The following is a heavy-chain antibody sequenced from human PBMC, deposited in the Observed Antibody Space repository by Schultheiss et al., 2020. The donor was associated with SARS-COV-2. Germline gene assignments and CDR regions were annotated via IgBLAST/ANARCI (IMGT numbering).Heavy chain of an antibody. CDR1: GGSISSGSYY. CDR3: ARVGSIAANPSRPNYYYGMDV. Sequence: SQTLSLTCTVSGGSISSGSYYWSWIRQPAGKGLEWIGRIYTSGSTNYNPSLKSRVTISVDTSKNQFSLKLSSVTAADTAVYYCARVGSIAANPSRPNYYYGMDVWGQGTTVTVSS. CDR2: IYTSGST. D-gene: IGHD6-6*01. J-gene: IGHJ6*02. V-gene: IGHV4-61*02.